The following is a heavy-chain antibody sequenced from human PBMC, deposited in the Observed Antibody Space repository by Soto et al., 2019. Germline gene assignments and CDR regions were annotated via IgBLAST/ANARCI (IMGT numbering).Heavy chain of an antibody. CDR1: GGTFSTYG. Sequence: QVQLVQSGAEVKKPGSSVKVSCKASGGTFSTYGMNWVRLAPGQGLEWMGGIIPKFGTTNYAQKFQGSVTITADESTNTAYMKLNYSGSEDTAVYFCAREVDPYYGGNSLSLDYWGQGTLVTVSS. J-gene: IGHJ4*02. V-gene: IGHV1-69*13. CDR2: IIPKFGTT. CDR3: AREVDPYYGGNSLSLDY. D-gene: IGHD4-17*01.